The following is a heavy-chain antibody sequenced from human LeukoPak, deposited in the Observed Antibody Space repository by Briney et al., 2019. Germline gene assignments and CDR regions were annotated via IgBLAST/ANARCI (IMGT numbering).Heavy chain of an antibody. CDR3: ASSLHYDSSDYYYRSFIWFDP. V-gene: IGHV1-69*13. CDR2: IIPIFGTA. CDR1: GGTFSSYA. Sequence: SVKVSCKASGGTFSSYAISWVRQAPGQGLEWMGGIIPIFGTANYAQKFQGRVTITADESTSTAYMELSSLRSEDTAVYYCASSLHYDSSDYYYRSFIWFDPWGQGTLVTVSS. D-gene: IGHD3-22*01. J-gene: IGHJ5*02.